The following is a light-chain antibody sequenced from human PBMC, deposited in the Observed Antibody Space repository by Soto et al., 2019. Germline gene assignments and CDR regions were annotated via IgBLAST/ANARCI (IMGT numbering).Light chain of an antibody. CDR3: QQYNVYSWT. J-gene: IGKJ1*01. CDR1: QNINSW. V-gene: IGKV1-5*03. Sequence: DIHMTQSPSTLSASLGDRVTITCRASQNINSWLAWYQQKPGKAPKLLIYEASSLEKGVPARFGGSGSGTEFTLTISSLQPDDFATYYCQQYNVYSWTFGPGTKVDI. CDR2: EAS.